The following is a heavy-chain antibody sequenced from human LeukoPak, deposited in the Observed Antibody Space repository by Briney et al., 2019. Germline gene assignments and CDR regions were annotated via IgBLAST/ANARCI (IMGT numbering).Heavy chain of an antibody. V-gene: IGHV3-11*04. CDR1: GFTFSDYY. D-gene: IGHD2-21*02. CDR2: ISSSGSTI. CDR3: ARFPCGGDCSRDVAFDI. J-gene: IGHJ3*02. Sequence: GGSLRLSCAASGFTFSDYYMSWIRQAPGKGLEWVSYISSSGSTIYYADSVKGRLTISRDNAKNSLYLQMNSLGAEDTAVYYCARFPCGGDCSRDVAFDIWGQGTMVTVSS.